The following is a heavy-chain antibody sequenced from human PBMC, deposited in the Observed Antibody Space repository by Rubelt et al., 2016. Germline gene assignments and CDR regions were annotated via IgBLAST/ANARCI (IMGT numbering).Heavy chain of an antibody. CDR1: GFNVSTNY. V-gene: IGHV3-66*01. CDR3: ARDRGSAAADY. D-gene: IGHD6-13*01. J-gene: IGHJ4*02. CDR2: IYSAGST. Sequence: EVQLVESGGGLVQPGRSLRLSCAASGFNVSTNYMSWVRQAPGKGLEWVSAIYSAGSTYYADSVKARFTISRDNSKNTLYLQMNSLRAEDTAVYYCARDRGSAAADYWGQGTLVTVSS.